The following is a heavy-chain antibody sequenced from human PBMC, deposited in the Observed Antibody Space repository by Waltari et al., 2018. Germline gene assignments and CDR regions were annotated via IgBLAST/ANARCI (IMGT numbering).Heavy chain of an antibody. CDR2: IIPIFGRA. CDR3: AREAGSYYWYYYYGMDV. J-gene: IGHJ6*02. CDR1: GGTFSSYA. V-gene: IGHV1-69*04. Sequence: QVQLVQSGAEVKKPGSSVKVSCKASGGTFSSYAISWVRQAPGQGLEWMGRIIPIFGRANYAQEVQGRVTITADKSTGTADMELSSLRSEDTAVYYCAREAGSYYWYYYYGMDVWGQGTTVTVSS. D-gene: IGHD1-26*01.